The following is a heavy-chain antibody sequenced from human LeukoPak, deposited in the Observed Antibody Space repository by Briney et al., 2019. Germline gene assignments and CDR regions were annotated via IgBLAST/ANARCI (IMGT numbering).Heavy chain of an antibody. D-gene: IGHD3-22*01. J-gene: IGHJ3*02. Sequence: ASVKVSCKASGYTFTSYGISWVRQAPGQGLEWMGWISAYNGNTNYAQKLQGRVTMTTDTSTSTAYMELRSLRSDDTAVYYCARGNYYDSSGYPAFDIWGQGTMVTVSS. CDR3: ARGNYYDSSGYPAFDI. CDR1: GYTFTSYG. V-gene: IGHV1-18*01. CDR2: ISAYNGNT.